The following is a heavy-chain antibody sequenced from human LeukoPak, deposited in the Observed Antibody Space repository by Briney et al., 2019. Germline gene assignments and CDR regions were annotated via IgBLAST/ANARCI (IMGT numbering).Heavy chain of an antibody. V-gene: IGHV3-30*02. CDR1: GFTFSSYG. Sequence: GGSLRLSCAASGFTFSSYGMHWVRQAPGKGLEWVAFIRYDGSNKYYADSVKGRFTISRDNSKNTLYLQMNSLRSEDTAVYYCASGQLVFEGNYYYYYMDVWGKGTTVTVSS. CDR3: ASGQLVFEGNYYYYYMDV. D-gene: IGHD6-13*01. J-gene: IGHJ6*03. CDR2: IRYDGSNK.